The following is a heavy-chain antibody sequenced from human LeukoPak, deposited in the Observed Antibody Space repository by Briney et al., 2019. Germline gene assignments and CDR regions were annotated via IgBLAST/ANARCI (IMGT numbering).Heavy chain of an antibody. V-gene: IGHV3-30-3*01. D-gene: IGHD3-22*01. CDR2: ISYDGSNK. Sequence: PGGSLRLSCAAAGFTFSSYAMYWVRQAPGKGLEWVAVISYDGSNKYYADSVKGRFSISRDNSKNTLYLQMNSLRAEDTAVYYCATHYYVSSGYYSPDYWGQGTLVTVSS. CDR3: ATHYYVSSGYYSPDY. CDR1: GFTFSSYA. J-gene: IGHJ4*02.